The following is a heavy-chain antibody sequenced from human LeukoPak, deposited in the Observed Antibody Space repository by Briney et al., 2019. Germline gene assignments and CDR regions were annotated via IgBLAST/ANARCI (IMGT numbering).Heavy chain of an antibody. CDR1: GFTFSSYE. V-gene: IGHV3-48*03. J-gene: IGHJ6*02. D-gene: IGHD3-10*01. CDR2: ISSSGSTI. CDR3: ARDLLLWFGETPLGMDV. Sequence: PGGSLRLSCAASGFTFSSYEMNWVRQARGKGLEWGSYISSSGSTIYYADSVKGRFTISRDNAKNSLYLQMNSLRAEDTAVYYCARDLLLWFGETPLGMDVWGQGTTVTVSS.